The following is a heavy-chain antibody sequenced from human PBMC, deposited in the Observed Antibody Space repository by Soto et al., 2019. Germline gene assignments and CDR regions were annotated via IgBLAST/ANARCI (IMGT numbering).Heavy chain of an antibody. D-gene: IGHD1-7*01. V-gene: IGHV3-33*01. CDR2: VWNDGTNP. CDR1: GFTFSSYG. J-gene: IGHJ5*02. Sequence: QVQLVESGGGVVQPGRSLRLSCAASGFTFSSYGMHWVRLTPGKGLEWVALVWNDGTNPYYADSVQGRFTISRDNSKNTLYLQMNRLSAEDTAVYYCERDNVASTNYFWFDPRGQGTLVTVSS. CDR3: ERDNVASTNYFWFDP.